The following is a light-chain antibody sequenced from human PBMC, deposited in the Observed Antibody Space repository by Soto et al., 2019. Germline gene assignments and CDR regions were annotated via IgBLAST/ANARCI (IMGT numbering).Light chain of an antibody. J-gene: IGLJ3*02. CDR2: DVS. CDR1: SSDVGGYNY. Sequence: QSVLTQPRSVSGSPGQSVTISCTGTSSDVGGYNYVSWYQQHPGKAPKLMIYDVSKRPSGVPDRFFGSKSGTSASLTIIGLQAEDEADYYCQSYDSSLSGSGVFGGGTKLTVL. V-gene: IGLV2-11*01. CDR3: QSYDSSLSGSGV.